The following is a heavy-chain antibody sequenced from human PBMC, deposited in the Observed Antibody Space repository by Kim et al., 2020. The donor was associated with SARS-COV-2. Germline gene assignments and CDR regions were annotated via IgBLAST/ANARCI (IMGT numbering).Heavy chain of an antibody. V-gene: IGHV3-30*02. J-gene: IGHJ4*02. Sequence: VKGPFTISRDNSKNTLYLQMNSLRAEDTAVYYCAKPPSPYGGNPGVYFDYWGQGTLVTVSS. CDR3: AKPPSPYGGNPGVYFDY. D-gene: IGHD4-17*01.